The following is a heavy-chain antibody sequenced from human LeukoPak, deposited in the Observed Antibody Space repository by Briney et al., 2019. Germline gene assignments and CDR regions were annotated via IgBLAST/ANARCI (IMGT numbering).Heavy chain of an antibody. CDR2: ISSSSSYI. D-gene: IGHD3-22*01. Sequence: MAGGSLRLSCAASGFTFSSYSMNWVRQAPGKGLEWVSSISSSSSYIYYADSVKGRFTISRDNAKNSLYLQMNSLRAEDTAVYYCAREITYYYDSSGYWSGVNHFDYWGQGTLVTVSS. V-gene: IGHV3-21*01. CDR1: GFTFSSYS. J-gene: IGHJ4*02. CDR3: AREITYYYDSSGYWSGVNHFDY.